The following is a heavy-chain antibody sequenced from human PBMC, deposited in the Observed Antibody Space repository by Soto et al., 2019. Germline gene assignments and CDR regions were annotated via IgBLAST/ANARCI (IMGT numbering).Heavy chain of an antibody. CDR2: IYYSGNT. CDR1: GGSISSGGYY. V-gene: IGHV4-31*03. Sequence: SETLSLTCTVSGGSISSGGYYWSWLRQHPGKGLEWLGYIYYSGNTYYHPSLKSRVTISVDTSKNQFSLKLSSVTAADTAVYYCAGAYSSSSLAFDYWGQGTLVTVSS. J-gene: IGHJ4*02. D-gene: IGHD6-6*01. CDR3: AGAYSSSSLAFDY.